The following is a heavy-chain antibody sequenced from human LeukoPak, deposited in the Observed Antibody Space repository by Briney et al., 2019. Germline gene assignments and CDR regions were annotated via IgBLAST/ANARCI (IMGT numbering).Heavy chain of an antibody. CDR3: ARVRITSGWYVGYYFDY. V-gene: IGHV4-4*07. Sequence: PSETLSLTCTVSGGSISSYYWSWIRQPAGKGLEWIGRIYTSGSTNYNPSLKSRVTMSVDTSKNQFSLKLSSVTAADTAVYYCARVRITSGWYVGYYFDYWGQGTLVTVSS. D-gene: IGHD6-19*01. CDR2: IYTSGST. J-gene: IGHJ4*02. CDR1: GGSISSYY.